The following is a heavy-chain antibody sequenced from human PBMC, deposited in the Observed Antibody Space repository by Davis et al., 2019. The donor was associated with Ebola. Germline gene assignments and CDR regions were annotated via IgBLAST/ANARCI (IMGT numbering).Heavy chain of an antibody. J-gene: IGHJ6*02. CDR1: GFTFSSYS. Sequence: GESLKISCAASGFTFSSYSMNWVRQAPGKGLEWVSSISSSSSYIYYADSVKGRFTISRDNSKNTLYLQMGSLRAEDMAVYYCARTNSGYSYGRRGDYYYYYGMDVWGQGTTVTVSS. CDR3: ARTNSGYSYGRRGDYYYYYGMDV. CDR2: ISSSSSYI. V-gene: IGHV3-21*01. D-gene: IGHD5-18*01.